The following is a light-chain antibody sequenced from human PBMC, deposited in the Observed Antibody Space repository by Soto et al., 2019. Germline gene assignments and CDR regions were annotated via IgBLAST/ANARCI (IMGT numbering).Light chain of an antibody. CDR1: RSDIGSYNY. CDR2: GVS. CDR3: ISSTCSSTSYV. V-gene: IGLV2-14*01. J-gene: IGLJ1*01. Sequence: QSALTQPASVSGSPGQSITISCSGKRSDIGSYNYVAWYQQFPGKTPKILIYGVSNRPSGVSSRFSGSKSGNTASLTISGLQAEDEADYYCISSTCSSTSYVFGSGTKLTVL.